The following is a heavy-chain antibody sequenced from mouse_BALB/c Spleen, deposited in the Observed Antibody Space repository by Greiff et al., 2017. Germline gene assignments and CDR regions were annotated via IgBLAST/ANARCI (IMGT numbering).Heavy chain of an antibody. Sequence: VKVVESGPGLVAPSQSLSITCTVSGFSLTSYGVHWVRQPPGKGLEWLGVIWAGGSTNYNSALMSRLSISKDNSKSQVFLKMNSLQTDDTAMYYCARKIYYGNYDYAMDYWGQGTSVTVSS. J-gene: IGHJ4*01. CDR3: ARKIYYGNYDYAMDY. CDR2: IWAGGST. V-gene: IGHV2-9*02. D-gene: IGHD2-1*01. CDR1: GFSLTSYG.